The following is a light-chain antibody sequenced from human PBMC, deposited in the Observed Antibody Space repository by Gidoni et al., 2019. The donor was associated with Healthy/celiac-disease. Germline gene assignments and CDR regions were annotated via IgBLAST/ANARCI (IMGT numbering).Light chain of an antibody. CDR2: LGS. CDR1: QSLLHSNGYNY. CDR3: MQALQTPWT. J-gene: IGKJ1*01. V-gene: IGKV2-28*01. Sequence: DIVMTQSPLTLHVTPGEPASISCRSSQSLLHSNGYNYLDWYLQKPGQSPPLLIYLGSNRASGVPDRFSGSGSGTDFTLKISRVEAEDVGVYYCMQALQTPWTFGQGTKVEIK.